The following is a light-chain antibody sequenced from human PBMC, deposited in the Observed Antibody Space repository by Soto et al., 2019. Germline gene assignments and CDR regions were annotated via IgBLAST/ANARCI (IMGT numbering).Light chain of an antibody. Sequence: QSVLTQPPSASGTPGQRVTISCSGSSSNIGSNTVHWYQQLPGTAPKLLIYSNNQRPSGVPDRFSGSKSGTSASLAISGLQSEDEDDYYCAAWDDSLNGDVFATGTKLTVL. CDR1: SSNIGSNT. CDR2: SNN. J-gene: IGLJ1*01. CDR3: AAWDDSLNGDV. V-gene: IGLV1-44*01.